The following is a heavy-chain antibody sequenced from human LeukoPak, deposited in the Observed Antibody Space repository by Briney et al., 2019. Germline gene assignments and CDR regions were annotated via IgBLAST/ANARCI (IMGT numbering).Heavy chain of an antibody. D-gene: IGHD1-26*01. CDR2: INAGNGNT. J-gene: IGHJ4*02. CDR1: GYIFTNYG. V-gene: IGHV1-3*01. CDR3: ARGEPRAPLGY. Sequence: GASVKVSCKNSGYIFTNYGMHWVRQAPGQRLEWMGWINAGNGNTKYSQKFQGRVTITRDTSASTAYMELSSLRSEDTAVYYCARGEPRAPLGYWGQGTLVTVSS.